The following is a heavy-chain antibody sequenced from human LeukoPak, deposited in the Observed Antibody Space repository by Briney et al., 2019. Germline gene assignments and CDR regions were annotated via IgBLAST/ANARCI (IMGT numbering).Heavy chain of an antibody. D-gene: IGHD2-15*01. J-gene: IGHJ4*02. CDR1: GFTFSSYS. CDR2: ISSSSSTI. CDR3: ARDPEDYFDY. V-gene: IGHV3-48*01. Sequence: GGSLRLSCAASGFTFSSYSMNWVRQAPGKGLEWVSYISSSSSTIYYADAVKGRFTISRDNAKNLLYRQMNSLRVEDTAVYYCARDPEDYFDYWGQGTLVTVSS.